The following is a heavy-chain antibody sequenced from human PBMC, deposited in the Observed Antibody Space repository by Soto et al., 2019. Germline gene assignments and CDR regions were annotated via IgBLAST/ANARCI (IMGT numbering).Heavy chain of an antibody. CDR1: GYTFTSYD. CDR3: ARGIYHDFWSCYFRNYYYGMDV. D-gene: IGHD3-3*01. J-gene: IGHJ6*02. CDR2: MNPNGGNT. V-gene: IGHV1-8*01. Sequence: ASVKVSCKASGYTFTSYDINWVRQATGQGLEWMGWMNPNGGNTGYAQKFQGRVTMTRNTSISTAYMELSSLRSEDTAVYYCARGIYHDFWSCYFRNYYYGMDVWGQGTTVTVSS.